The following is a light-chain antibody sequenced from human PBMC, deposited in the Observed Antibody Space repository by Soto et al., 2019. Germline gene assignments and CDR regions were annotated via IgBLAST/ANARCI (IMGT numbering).Light chain of an antibody. J-gene: IGKJ3*01. CDR2: CAS. CDR1: QSVAANY. V-gene: IGKV3-20*01. CDR3: HQYGTDPLT. Sequence: EVVLTQSPGTLSLSPGERATLSCRASQSVAANYLAWYQQKRGQAPRLLIYCASSRATGIPDRFSGSGSGTDFTLTISSLEPEDFSVYYCHQYGTDPLTFGPGTKVDIK.